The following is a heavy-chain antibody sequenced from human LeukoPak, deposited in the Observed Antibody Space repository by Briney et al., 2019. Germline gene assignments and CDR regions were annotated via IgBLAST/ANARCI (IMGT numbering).Heavy chain of an antibody. D-gene: IGHD6-19*01. V-gene: IGHV1-8*01. J-gene: IGHJ3*02. CDR3: AREVAVPGVNAFDI. CDR1: GYTFTSYD. Sequence: ASVKVSCKASGYTFTSYDINWVRQATGQGLEWMGWMNPNSGNTGYAQKFQGRVTMTRDTSISTAYMELSWLRSDDTAVYYCAREVAVPGVNAFDIWGQGTRVTVSS. CDR2: MNPNSGNT.